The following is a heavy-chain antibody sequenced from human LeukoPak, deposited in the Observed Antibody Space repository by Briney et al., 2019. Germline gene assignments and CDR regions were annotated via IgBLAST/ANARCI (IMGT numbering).Heavy chain of an antibody. D-gene: IGHD4-17*01. V-gene: IGHV1-2*02. CDR1: GYTFTGYY. CDR2: INPNSGGT. J-gene: IGHJ3*02. Sequence: GASVKVSCKASGYTFTGYYMHWVRQAPGQGLEWMGWINPNSGGTNYAQKSQGRVTMTRDTSISTAYMELSRLRSDDTAVYYCAREPHYGDDNDAFDIWGQGTMVTVSS. CDR3: AREPHYGDDNDAFDI.